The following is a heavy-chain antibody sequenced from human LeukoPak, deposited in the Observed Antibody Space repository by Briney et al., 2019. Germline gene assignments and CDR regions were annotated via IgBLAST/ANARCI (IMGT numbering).Heavy chain of an antibody. V-gene: IGHV3-7*01. Sequence: PGGSLRLSCEASGFIFSDYWMTWVRQAPGTGLEWVANIKYDGSEKYCVDSLKGRFTIARDNAKNSLYLEMNSLRAEDTAVYYCARYGVSSSTSYIDFWGQGTLVTVSS. CDR3: ARYGVSSSTSYIDF. J-gene: IGHJ4*02. CDR1: GFIFSDYW. D-gene: IGHD2-2*01. CDR2: IKYDGSEK.